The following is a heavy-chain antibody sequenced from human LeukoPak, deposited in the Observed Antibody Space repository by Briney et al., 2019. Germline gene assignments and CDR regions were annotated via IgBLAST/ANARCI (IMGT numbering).Heavy chain of an antibody. Sequence: SETLSLTCTVSGGSISSSSYYWGWIRQPPGKGLEWIGSIYYSGSTYYNPSLKSRVTISVDTSKNQFSLKLSSVTAADTAVYYCERPYGDVDYWGQGTLVTVSS. V-gene: IGHV4-39*01. CDR2: IYYSGST. CDR3: ERPYGDVDY. J-gene: IGHJ4*02. CDR1: GGSISSSSYY. D-gene: IGHD4-17*01.